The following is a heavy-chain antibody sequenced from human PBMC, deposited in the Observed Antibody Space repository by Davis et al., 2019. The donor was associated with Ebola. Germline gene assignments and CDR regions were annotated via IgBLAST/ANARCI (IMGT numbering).Heavy chain of an antibody. D-gene: IGHD6-6*01. J-gene: IGHJ6*02. Sequence: GESLKISCAASGFTFSDYYMSWIRQAPGKGLEWVSYISSSGSTIYYADSVKGRFTISRDNAKNSLYLQMNSLRAEDTAVYYCARGYVAARPGYYYGMDVWGQGTTVTVSS. CDR3: ARGYVAARPGYYYGMDV. V-gene: IGHV3-11*04. CDR1: GFTFSDYY. CDR2: ISSSGSTI.